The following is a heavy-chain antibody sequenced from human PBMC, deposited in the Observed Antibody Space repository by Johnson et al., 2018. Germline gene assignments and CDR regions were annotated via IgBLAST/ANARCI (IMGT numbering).Heavy chain of an antibody. Sequence: VRLVESGGGLVQPGGSLRLSCAASGFTFSSYGMTWVRQAPGKGLEWVSALSGSGGSTYYADSVKGRFTISRDNSKNMLYLQMNSLRPDDTAVYYGAKGWQVPVPWGQGSLVTVSS. CDR3: AKGWQVPVP. V-gene: IGHV3-23*04. D-gene: IGHD6-19*01. CDR1: GFTFSSYG. CDR2: LSGSGGST. J-gene: IGHJ5*02.